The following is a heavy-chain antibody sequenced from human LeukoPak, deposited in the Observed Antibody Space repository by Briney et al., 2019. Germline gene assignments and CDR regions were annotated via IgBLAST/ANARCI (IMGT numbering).Heavy chain of an antibody. V-gene: IGHV3-21*01. CDR3: ARDAAYSGPTPSDY. Sequence: GGSLRLSCAASGFTFSSYSMNWVRQAPGKGLVWVSSISSSSSYIYYADSVKGRFTISRDNAKNSLYLQMNSLRAEDTAVYYCARDAAYSGPTPSDYWGQGTLVTVSS. D-gene: IGHD1-26*01. J-gene: IGHJ4*02. CDR1: GFTFSSYS. CDR2: ISSSSSYI.